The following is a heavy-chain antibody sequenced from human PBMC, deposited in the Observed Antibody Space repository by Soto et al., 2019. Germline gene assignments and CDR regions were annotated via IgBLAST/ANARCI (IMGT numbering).Heavy chain of an antibody. J-gene: IGHJ4*02. V-gene: IGHV4-4*02. Sequence: SETLSLTCAVSGGSISSSYWWSWVRQPPGKGLEWIGEIDHSGSTNYNPSLKSRVTISVDKSKNQFSLKLSSVTAADTAVYYCARGGSSWLYYLDYWGQGTLVTVSS. CDR3: ARGGSSWLYYLDY. CDR2: IDHSGST. D-gene: IGHD6-13*01. CDR1: GGSISSSYW.